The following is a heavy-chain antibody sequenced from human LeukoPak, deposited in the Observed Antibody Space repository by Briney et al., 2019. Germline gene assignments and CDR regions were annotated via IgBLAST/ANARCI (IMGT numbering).Heavy chain of an antibody. CDR3: AGDLGVRGWFYRYFDL. Sequence: ETESLTCTVFGGSITSSGYYWGWIRQPPGKGLEWIGTIYYSGSTYYDPSLKSRVTMSVDTSKNQFSLKLSSVTAADTAIYYCAGDLGVRGWFYRYFDLWGRGTLVTVSS. V-gene: IGHV4-39*07. D-gene: IGHD3-16*01. CDR2: IYYSGST. CDR1: GGSITSSGYY. J-gene: IGHJ2*01.